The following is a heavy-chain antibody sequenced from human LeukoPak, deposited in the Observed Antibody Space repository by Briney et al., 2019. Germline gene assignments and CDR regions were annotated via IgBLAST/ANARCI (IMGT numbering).Heavy chain of an antibody. J-gene: IGHJ6*02. Sequence: SETLSLTCAVYGGSLSGYYWSCVRQPPERGVEWVGEINHRGSTNYNPSPKSRVTISVDTSKNQFSLQLSSVTAADTAVFYCARGQRFEYSSSKLLGYGMDVWGQGTTVTVSS. V-gene: IGHV4-34*01. D-gene: IGHD6-6*01. CDR2: INHRGST. CDR1: GGSLSGYY. CDR3: ARGQRFEYSSSKLLGYGMDV.